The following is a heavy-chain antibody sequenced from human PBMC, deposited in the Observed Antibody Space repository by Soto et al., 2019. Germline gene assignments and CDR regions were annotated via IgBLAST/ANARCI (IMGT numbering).Heavy chain of an antibody. V-gene: IGHV3-48*01. D-gene: IGHD4-17*01. CDR3: ARDGDYGDPGVDY. J-gene: IGHJ4*02. CDR1: GFTFSSYS. CDR2: ISSSSSTI. Sequence: EVQLVESGGGLVQPGGSLRLSCAASGFTFSSYSMNWVRQAPGKGLEWVSYISSSSSTIYYADSVKGRFTISRDNAKNSLYLRMNSLRAEDTAVYYCARDGDYGDPGVDYWGQGTLVTVSS.